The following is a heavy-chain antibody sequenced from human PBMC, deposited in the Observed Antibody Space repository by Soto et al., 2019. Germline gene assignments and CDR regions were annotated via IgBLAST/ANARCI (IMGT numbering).Heavy chain of an antibody. V-gene: IGHV6-1*01. CDR3: ARGSLRGGNWYSDL. CDR2: TYYRSKWYN. D-gene: IGHD3-16*01. Sequence: QVQLQQSGPGLVKPSQTLSLTCAISGDSVSRNSATWNWIRQSPSRGLEWLGRTYYRSKWYNDYAVSVKSRITINAATSKNQFSLQLNSVTPADTAVYYCARGSLRGGNWYSDLWGRGTLVTVSS. J-gene: IGHJ2*01. CDR1: GDSVSRNSAT.